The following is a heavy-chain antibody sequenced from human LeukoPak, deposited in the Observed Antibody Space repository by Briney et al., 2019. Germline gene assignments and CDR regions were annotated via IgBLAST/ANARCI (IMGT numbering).Heavy chain of an antibody. CDR3: ARQKCTSTSCLTKNAFDI. CDR1: GSISSRY. CDR2: IYTSGST. D-gene: IGHD2-2*01. Sequence: PSETLSLTCTVSGSISSRYWSWIRQPPGKGLEWIGYIYTSGSTNYNPSLKSRVTISVDTSKNQFSLDLSAVTAADTAVYYCARQKCTSTSCLTKNAFDIWGQGTMVTVSS. J-gene: IGHJ3*02. V-gene: IGHV4-4*09.